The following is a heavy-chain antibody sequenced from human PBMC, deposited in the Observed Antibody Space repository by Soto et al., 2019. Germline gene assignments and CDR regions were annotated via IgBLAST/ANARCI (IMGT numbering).Heavy chain of an antibody. D-gene: IGHD6-19*01. CDR3: ARILFGRSVAGGYFYMDV. Sequence: HVTLKESGPVLVKPTETLTLTCTVSGFSLSNGKVGVSWIRQPPGKALEWLAHIFSNDEKSYRTSLKSRLTISQETSTSQVVLTMSNVDPVDTATYYCARILFGRSVAGGYFYMDVWGKGTTVTVSS. V-gene: IGHV2-26*01. CDR1: GFSLSNGKVG. J-gene: IGHJ6*03. CDR2: IFSNDEK.